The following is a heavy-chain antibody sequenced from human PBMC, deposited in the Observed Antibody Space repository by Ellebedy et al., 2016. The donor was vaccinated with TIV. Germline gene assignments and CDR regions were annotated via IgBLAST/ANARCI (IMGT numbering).Heavy chain of an antibody. J-gene: IGHJ5*02. CDR2: ISAYSGYT. V-gene: IGHV1-18*04. CDR3: ARSRACTNGVCYKNWFDP. D-gene: IGHD2-8*01. Sequence: ASVKVSCKASGYTFTGYYMHWVRQASGQGLEWMGWISAYSGYTNYAQKLQGRVTMTTDTPTSTAYMELRSLRSEDTAVYYCARSRACTNGVCYKNWFDPWGQGTLVTVSS. CDR1: GYTFTGYY.